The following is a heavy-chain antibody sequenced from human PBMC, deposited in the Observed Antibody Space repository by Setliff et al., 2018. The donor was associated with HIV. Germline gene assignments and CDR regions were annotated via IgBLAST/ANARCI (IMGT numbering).Heavy chain of an antibody. CDR3: TKDVNWKGYNYDYGYFDS. J-gene: IGHJ4*03. V-gene: IGHV3-9*01. CDR1: GFTFEDYA. CDR2: ISWDSGNR. D-gene: IGHD3-16*01. Sequence: PGGSLRLSCAASGFTFEDYAMHWVRQAPGKGLEWVAGISWDSGNRGYGASAEGRFTVSRDNAKNSLYLQMDSLRPEDRALYYCTKDVNWKGYNYDYGYFDSWGQGTLVTVSS.